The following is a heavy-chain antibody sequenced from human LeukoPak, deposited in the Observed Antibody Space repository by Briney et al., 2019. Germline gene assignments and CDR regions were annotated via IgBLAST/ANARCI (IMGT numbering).Heavy chain of an antibody. Sequence: SETLSLTCTVSGGSISSYYWSWIRQPPGKGLEWIGYIYYSGSTNYNPSLKSRVTISVDTSKNQFSLKLSSVTAADTAVYYCARHAGGDRSGLYWFDPWGQGTLVTVSS. V-gene: IGHV4-59*08. CDR2: IYYSGST. CDR3: ARHAGGDRSGLYWFDP. CDR1: GGSISSYY. D-gene: IGHD3-22*01. J-gene: IGHJ5*02.